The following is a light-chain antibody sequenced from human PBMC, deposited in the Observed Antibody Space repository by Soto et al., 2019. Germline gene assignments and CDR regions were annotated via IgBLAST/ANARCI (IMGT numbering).Light chain of an antibody. CDR2: DAS. V-gene: IGKV3-20*01. J-gene: IGKJ4*01. CDR3: FQFCISAPII. Sequence: IGLTLSPGSLSLKQGERATLSCRASQSVSSTYLIWYQQKPGQAPRLLIYDASNRATGIPARFSGSGSGTDFTLAINRLEPAEFAVYYCFQFCISAPIIFGGGTKVAIK. CDR1: QSVSSTY.